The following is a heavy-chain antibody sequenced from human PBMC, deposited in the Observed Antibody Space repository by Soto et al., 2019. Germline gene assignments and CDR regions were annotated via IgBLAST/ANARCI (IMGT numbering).Heavy chain of an antibody. J-gene: IGHJ5*02. V-gene: IGHV4-31*03. D-gene: IGHD2-15*01. Sequence: PSETLSLTCTVSGGSISSGGYYWSWIRQHPGKGLEWIGYIYYSGSTYYNPSLKSRVTISVDTSKNQFSLKLSSVTAADTAVYYCARVMDCSGGSCYAIGVIDPWGQGTLVTVSS. CDR3: ARVMDCSGGSCYAIGVIDP. CDR2: IYYSGST. CDR1: GGSISSGGYY.